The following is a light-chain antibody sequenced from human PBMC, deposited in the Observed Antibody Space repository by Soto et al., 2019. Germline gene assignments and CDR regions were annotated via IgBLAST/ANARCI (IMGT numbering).Light chain of an antibody. J-gene: IGKJ1*01. CDR3: QQRSNSWT. CDR2: DAS. Sequence: EIVLTQSPATLSLSPGERATLSCRASQSVSSYLAWYQQKPGQAPRLLIYDASNTATGIPARFSGSGSGTDFTLTIRSLEPEDFAVYYCQQRSNSWTFGQGTKVDIK. CDR1: QSVSSY. V-gene: IGKV3-11*01.